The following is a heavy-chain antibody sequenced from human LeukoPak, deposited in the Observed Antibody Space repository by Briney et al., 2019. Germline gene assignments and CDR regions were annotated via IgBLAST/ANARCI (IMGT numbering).Heavy chain of an antibody. CDR2: IDTNSGGT. V-gene: IGHV1-2*02. J-gene: IGHJ2*01. D-gene: IGHD5-12*01. CDR1: GYTFTGYY. Sequence: ASVKVSCKASGYTFTGYYRHGVRQARGQGLDGMGWIDTNSGGTDYAQKFQGRVTMTRDTYISTAYMELSRLRSDDTAVYYCARDQEWLGTSWYFDLWGRGTLVTVSS. CDR3: ARDQEWLGTSWYFDL.